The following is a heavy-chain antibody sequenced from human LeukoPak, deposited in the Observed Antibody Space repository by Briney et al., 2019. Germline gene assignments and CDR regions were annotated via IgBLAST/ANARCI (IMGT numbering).Heavy chain of an antibody. J-gene: IGHJ4*02. V-gene: IGHV4-34*01. Sequence: SETLSLTCAVYGGSFSGYYWSWVRQPPGKGLGWIGEINHSGSTNYNPSLKSRVTISVDTSKNQCSLKLSSVTAADTGVYYCARGLSSAPYDSSRYYVASYYFDYWGQGTLVTVSS. CDR3: ARGLSSAPYDSSRYYVASYYFDY. CDR2: INHSGST. D-gene: IGHD3-22*01. CDR1: GGSFSGYY.